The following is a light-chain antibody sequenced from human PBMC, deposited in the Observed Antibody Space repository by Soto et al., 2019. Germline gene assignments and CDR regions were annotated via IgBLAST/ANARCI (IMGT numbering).Light chain of an antibody. CDR2: GVS. CDR3: QQYDSLLIT. V-gene: IGKV3-20*01. CDR1: QSFSGNY. J-gene: IGKJ5*01. Sequence: EIVLTQSPGTLSLSPGERATLSCRASQSFSGNYLAWYQQKPGQAPRLLIYGVSSRATGIPHRFSGSGSGTDFTLSISRLEPEDFAVYYCQQYDSLLITFGQGTRLEIK.